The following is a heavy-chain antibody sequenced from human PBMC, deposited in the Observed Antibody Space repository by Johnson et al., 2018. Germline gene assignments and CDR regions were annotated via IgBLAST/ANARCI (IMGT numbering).Heavy chain of an antibody. CDR2: ISSSSSYI. V-gene: IGHV3-21*01. CDR3: ASCTMIVVVDFGGAVDI. D-gene: IGHD3-22*01. J-gene: IGHJ3*02. CDR1: GFTFSAYI. Sequence: VQLVQSGGGLVKPGGSLRLSCAASGFTFSAYIINWVRQAPGKGLEWVSSISSSSSYIYYADSVKGRLTISRDNAKNSRYLQMNSRRAEDTAVYYCASCTMIVVVDFGGAVDIWGQGTMVTVSS.